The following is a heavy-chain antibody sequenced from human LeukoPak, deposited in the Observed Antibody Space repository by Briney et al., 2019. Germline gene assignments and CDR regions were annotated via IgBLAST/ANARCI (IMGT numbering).Heavy chain of an antibody. D-gene: IGHD2/OR15-2a*01. J-gene: IGHJ3*02. CDR1: GFTFSSYS. CDR3: AKDSRTTHAFDI. V-gene: IGHV3-21*01. CDR2: ISSSSINI. Sequence: PGGSLRLSCAASGFTFSSYSMNWVRQAPGKGLEWVSSISSSSINIYYADSVKGRFTISRDNAKNSLYLQMNILRAEDTAVYYCAKDSRTTHAFDIWGQGTMVTVSS.